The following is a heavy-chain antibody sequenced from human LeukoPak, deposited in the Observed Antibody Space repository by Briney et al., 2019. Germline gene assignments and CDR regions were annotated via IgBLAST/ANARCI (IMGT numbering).Heavy chain of an antibody. CDR3: ARDLTRIAAACNDAFHS. V-gene: IGHV1-18*01. J-gene: IGHJ3*02. CDR1: GYTYTSYG. CDR2: ISAYNGNT. D-gene: IGHD6-13*01. Sequence: GASVKVSCKASGYTYTSYGISWVRQSPGQGLEWMGWISAYNGNTNYAQKLQGRVTMTTDTSTSTAYMELRSLRSDDTAVYYCARDLTRIAAACNDAFHSCGQGTMVTVSS.